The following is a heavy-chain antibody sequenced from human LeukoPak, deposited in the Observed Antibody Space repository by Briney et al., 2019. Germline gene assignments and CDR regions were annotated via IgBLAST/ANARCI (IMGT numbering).Heavy chain of an antibody. Sequence: VGSLRLSCAASGFTFSSYSMNWVRQAPGKGLEWVSSISSSNSYIYYADSVKGRFTISRDNAKNSLYLQMNSLRAEDTAVYYCARAPGYCSNTSCIQFWLDPSGQGTLVTVSS. J-gene: IGHJ5*02. CDR3: ARAPGYCSNTSCIQFWLDP. D-gene: IGHD2-2*01. V-gene: IGHV3-21*01. CDR1: GFTFSSYS. CDR2: ISSSNSYI.